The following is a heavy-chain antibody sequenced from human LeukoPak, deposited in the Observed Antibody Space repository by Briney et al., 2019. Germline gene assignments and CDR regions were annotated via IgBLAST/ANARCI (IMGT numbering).Heavy chain of an antibody. CDR3: ARKSIAAAGSLWFDP. CDR1: GYTFTSYA. D-gene: IGHD6-13*01. J-gene: IGHJ5*02. Sequence: GASVKVSCKASGYTFTSYAMHWVRQAPGQRLEWMGWINAGNGNTKYSQKFQGRVTITRDTSASTAYMELSSLRSEDTAVYYCARKSIAAAGSLWFDPWGQGTLVTVSS. V-gene: IGHV1-3*01. CDR2: INAGNGNT.